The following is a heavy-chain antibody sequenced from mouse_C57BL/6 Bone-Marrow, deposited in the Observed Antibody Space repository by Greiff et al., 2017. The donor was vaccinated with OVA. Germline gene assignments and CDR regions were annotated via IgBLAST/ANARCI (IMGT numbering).Heavy chain of an antibody. CDR2: ISSGSSTI. CDR3: ARNLRYFDV. CDR1: GFTFSDYG. Sequence: VQLVESGGGLVKPGGSPKLSCAASGFTFSDYGMHWVRQAPEKGLEWVAYISSGSSTIYYADTVKGRFTISRDNAKNTLFLQMTSLRSEDTAMYYCARNLRYFDVWGTGTTVTVSS. V-gene: IGHV5-17*01. J-gene: IGHJ1*03.